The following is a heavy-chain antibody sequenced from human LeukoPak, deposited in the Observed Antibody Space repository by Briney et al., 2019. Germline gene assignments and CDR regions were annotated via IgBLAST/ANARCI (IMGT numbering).Heavy chain of an antibody. CDR2: INPSGGST. Sequence: ASVKVSCKASGYTFTSYYIHWVRQAPGQGLEWMGVINPSGGSTTYSQNFQGRVTMTRDTSTTTVYMELSSLRSADTALYYCARDSEANWAFFDHWGQGTLVTVSS. V-gene: IGHV1-46*01. CDR3: ARDSEANWAFFDH. J-gene: IGHJ4*02. CDR1: GYTFTSYY. D-gene: IGHD7-27*01.